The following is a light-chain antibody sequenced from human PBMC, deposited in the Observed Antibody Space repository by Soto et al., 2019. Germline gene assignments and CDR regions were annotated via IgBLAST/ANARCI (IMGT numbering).Light chain of an antibody. CDR3: QQYGSSPQFT. CDR1: QSVSSSY. J-gene: IGKJ3*01. CDR2: GAS. V-gene: IGKV3-20*01. Sequence: EIVLTQSPGTLSLSPGERATLSCRASQSVSSSYLAWYKQKPGQAPRILIYGASSSATGIPDRFSGSGSGTDFTLTISRREPEDFAVYYCQQYGSSPQFTFGPGTKVAIK.